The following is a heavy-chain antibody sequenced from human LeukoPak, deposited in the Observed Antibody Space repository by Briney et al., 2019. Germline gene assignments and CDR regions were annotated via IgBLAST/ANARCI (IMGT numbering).Heavy chain of an antibody. V-gene: IGHV1-69*05. D-gene: IGHD6-19*01. CDR3: ARVNLRGIAVAGPLDY. CDR2: IIPIFGTA. J-gene: IGHJ4*02. CDR1: GGTFSSYA. Sequence: SVKVSCKASGGTFSSYAISWVRQVPGQGLEWMGRIIPIFGTANYAQKFQGRVTITTDESTSTAYMELSSLRSEDTAVYYCARVNLRGIAVAGPLDYWGQGTLVTVSS.